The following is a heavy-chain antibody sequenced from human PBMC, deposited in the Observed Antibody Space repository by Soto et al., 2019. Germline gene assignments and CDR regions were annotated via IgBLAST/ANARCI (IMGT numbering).Heavy chain of an antibody. J-gene: IGHJ5*02. CDR2: VYYSGST. V-gene: IGHV4-59*01. CDR3: ERHPEYVDYVGWLDP. D-gene: IGHD4-17*01. Sequence: PSETLSLTCTVSGGSISTSYWSWIRQPPGKGLEWIGYVYYSGSTNYNPSLKSRVTISIDTSKNQFSLKLRSVTAADTAVYYCERHPEYVDYVGWLDPWGQGTLVTVYS. CDR1: GGSISTSY.